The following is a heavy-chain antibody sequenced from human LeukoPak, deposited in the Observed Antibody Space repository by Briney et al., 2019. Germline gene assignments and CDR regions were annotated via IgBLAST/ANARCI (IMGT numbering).Heavy chain of an antibody. CDR2: ITSTCSII. Sequence: GGSLRLSCAASGFTFSNYSMNWVRQAPGKGLEWISYITSTCSIILYADSVKGRFTVSRDNAKNSLYLQVNSLRAEDTAVYYCATAKNDYWGQGTLVTVSS. V-gene: IGHV3-48*01. CDR3: ATAKNDY. CDR1: GFTFSNYS. J-gene: IGHJ4*02.